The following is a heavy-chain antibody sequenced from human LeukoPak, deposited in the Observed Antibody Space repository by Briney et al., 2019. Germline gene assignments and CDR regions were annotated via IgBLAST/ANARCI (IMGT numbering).Heavy chain of an antibody. D-gene: IGHD2-15*01. CDR3: ARVLCSGGTCLDAFDI. J-gene: IGHJ3*02. CDR2: IWYDGSNK. CDR1: GFTFSSYG. V-gene: IGHV3-33*01. Sequence: GGSLRLSCVASGFTFSSYGMYWVRQAPGKGLEWVAVIWYDGSNKYYADSVKGRFTISRDNSKNTLYLQMNGLRAEDTAVYYCARVLCSGGTCLDAFDIWSQGTMVTVSS.